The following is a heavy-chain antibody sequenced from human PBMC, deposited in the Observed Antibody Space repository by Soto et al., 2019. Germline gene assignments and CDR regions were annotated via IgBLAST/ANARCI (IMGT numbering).Heavy chain of an antibody. Sequence: EVQLVESGGGLVKPGGSLRLSCAASGFTFSNYSMNWVRQAPGKGLEWVSSISTSSSYIYYADSLKGRFTISRDNAKNSLSLQMSSLRAEDTAVYYCARDLHDYVSFRFDPWGQGTLVTVSS. CDR3: ARDLHDYVSFRFDP. D-gene: IGHD3-16*01. CDR2: ISTSSSYI. J-gene: IGHJ5*02. V-gene: IGHV3-21*01. CDR1: GFTFSNYS.